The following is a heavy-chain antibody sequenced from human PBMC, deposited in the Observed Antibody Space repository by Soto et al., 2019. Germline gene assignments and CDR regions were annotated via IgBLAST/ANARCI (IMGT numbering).Heavy chain of an antibody. CDR2: ISSSGSTI. J-gene: IGHJ4*02. V-gene: IGHV3-48*03. D-gene: IGHD3-16*01. Sequence: EVQLVESGGGLVQPGGSLRLSCAASGFTFSSYEMNWVRQAPGKGLEWVSYISSSGSTIYYADSVKGRCTISRDNAKNSLYLQMNSLRAEDTAVYYCARDPTDVFEPYFDYWGQGTLVTVSS. CDR3: ARDPTDVFEPYFDY. CDR1: GFTFSSYE.